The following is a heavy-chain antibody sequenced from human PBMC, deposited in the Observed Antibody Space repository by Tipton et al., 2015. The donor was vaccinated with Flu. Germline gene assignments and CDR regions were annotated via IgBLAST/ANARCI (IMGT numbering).Heavy chain of an antibody. Sequence: SLRLSCAASGFTFSSYGLHWVRQAPGKGLAWVAVIAYDGSYKYCAESVRGRCTISRDTSKDTVYLEMNSLRAEDTSVDYCAREPRAGDCQFDSWGQGTLVTGAS. J-gene: IGHJ5*01. CDR2: IAYDGSYK. D-gene: IGHD2-21*01. CDR3: AREPRAGDCQFDS. CDR1: GFTFSSYG. V-gene: IGHV3-33*05.